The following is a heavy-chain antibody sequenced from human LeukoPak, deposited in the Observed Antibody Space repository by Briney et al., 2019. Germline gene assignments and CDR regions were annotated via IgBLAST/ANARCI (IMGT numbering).Heavy chain of an antibody. V-gene: IGHV4-4*02. Sequence: NASGTLSLTCAVSGGSISSSNWWSWVRQPPGKGLEWLGEIYYGGSTNYNTSLKSRVTISVDKSKNQFSLKLSSVTAADTAVYYCARRPRYGGNGYLDYWGQGTLVTVSS. CDR2: IYYGGST. CDR3: ARRPRYGGNGYLDY. J-gene: IGHJ4*02. CDR1: GGSISSSNW. D-gene: IGHD4-23*01.